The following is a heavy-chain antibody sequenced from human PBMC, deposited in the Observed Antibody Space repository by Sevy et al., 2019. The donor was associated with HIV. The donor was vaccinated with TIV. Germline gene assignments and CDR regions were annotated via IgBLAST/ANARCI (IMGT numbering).Heavy chain of an antibody. CDR2: IKRDGSEK. V-gene: IGHV3-7*03. CDR1: GFSFSSYW. J-gene: IGHJ6*02. Sequence: GGSLRLSCAASGFSFSSYWMSWVRQAPGKGLEWVANIKRDGSEKYYVDSVKGRFTISRDNAKNSLFLQMNSLRAEDTAIYYCASDCSSTSCLWGLDVWGQRTTVTVSS. CDR3: ASDCSSTSCLWGLDV. D-gene: IGHD2-2*01.